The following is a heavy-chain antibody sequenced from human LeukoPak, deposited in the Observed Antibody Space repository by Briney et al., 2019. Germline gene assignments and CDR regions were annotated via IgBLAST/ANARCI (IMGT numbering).Heavy chain of an antibody. J-gene: IGHJ4*02. CDR2: ISGSGVDT. D-gene: IGHD3-10*01. Sequence: PGGSLRLSCAASGFSFSTYAMSWVRLAPGKGLEWVSGISGSGVDTHYADSVKGRFRISRDNSKNTLYLQLSSLRAEDTAVYYCASGTYRLGDYWGLGTLVTVSS. CDR3: ASGTYRLGDY. CDR1: GFSFSTYA. V-gene: IGHV3-23*01.